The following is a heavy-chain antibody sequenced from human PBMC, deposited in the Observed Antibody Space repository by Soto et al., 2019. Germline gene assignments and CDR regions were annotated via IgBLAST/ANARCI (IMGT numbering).Heavy chain of an antibody. CDR2: ISAYNGNT. Sequence: ASVKVSCKASGYTFTSYGISWVRQAPGQGLEWMGWISAYNGNTNYAQKLQGRVTMTTDPSTSTAYMELRSLRSDDTAVYYCARLGAVAVRNAFDIWGQGTMVTVSS. D-gene: IGHD6-19*01. CDR1: GYTFTSYG. CDR3: ARLGAVAVRNAFDI. V-gene: IGHV1-18*01. J-gene: IGHJ3*02.